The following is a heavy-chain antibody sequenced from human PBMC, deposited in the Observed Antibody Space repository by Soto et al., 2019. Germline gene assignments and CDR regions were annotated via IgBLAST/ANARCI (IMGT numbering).Heavy chain of an antibody. V-gene: IGHV1-18*04. CDR3: ARDRGYYGSGSYYITY. CDR1: GYTFTSYG. Sequence: EASVKVSCKASGYTFTSYGISWVRQAPGQGLEWMGWISAYNGNTNYAQKLQGRVTMTTDTSTSTAYMELRSLRSDDTAVYYCARDRGYYGSGSYYITYWGQGTLVTVSS. J-gene: IGHJ4*02. CDR2: ISAYNGNT. D-gene: IGHD3-10*01.